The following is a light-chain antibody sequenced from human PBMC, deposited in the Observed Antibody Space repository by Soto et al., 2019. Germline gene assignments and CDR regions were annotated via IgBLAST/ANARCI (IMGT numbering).Light chain of an antibody. CDR3: SSYAGSNNYV. CDR1: SGDVGGYNY. Sequence: QSALTQPPSASGSPGQSVTISCTGTSGDVGGYNYVSWYQQHPGKAPKLMIYEVSKRPSGVPDRFSGSKSGNTASLTVSGLQAEDEADYYCSSYAGSNNYVFGTGTQLTVL. J-gene: IGLJ1*01. CDR2: EVS. V-gene: IGLV2-8*01.